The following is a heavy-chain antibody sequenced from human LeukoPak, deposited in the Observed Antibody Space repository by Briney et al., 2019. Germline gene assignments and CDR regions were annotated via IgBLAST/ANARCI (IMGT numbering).Heavy chain of an antibody. CDR2: IYYSGST. CDR1: GGSISSYY. D-gene: IGHD3-9*01. Sequence: PSETLSLTCTVSGGSISSYYWSWIRQPPGKGLEWIGYIYYSGSTNYNPSLKSRVTISVDTSKNQFSLKLSSVTAADTAVYYCARDVRDILTGYYLDYWGQGTLVTVSS. J-gene: IGHJ4*02. V-gene: IGHV4-59*01. CDR3: ARDVRDILTGYYLDY.